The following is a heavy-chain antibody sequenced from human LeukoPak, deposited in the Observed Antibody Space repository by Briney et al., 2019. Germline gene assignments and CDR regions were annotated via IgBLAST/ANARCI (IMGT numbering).Heavy chain of an antibody. CDR3: AKEAVLRYFDWLFGH. V-gene: IGHV3-23*01. CDR1: GFTVSSNY. Sequence: GGSLRLSCAASGFTVSSNYMSWVRQAPGKGREWVSAISGRGGSTYYADSVKGRFTIPRDNSKNTLYLQMNSLRAEDTAVYYCAKEAVLRYFDWLFGHWGQGTLVTVSS. CDR2: ISGRGGST. J-gene: IGHJ4*02. D-gene: IGHD3-9*01.